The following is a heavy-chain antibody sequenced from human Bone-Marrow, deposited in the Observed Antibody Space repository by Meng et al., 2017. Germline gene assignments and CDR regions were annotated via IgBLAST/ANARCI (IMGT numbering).Heavy chain of an antibody. J-gene: IGHJ4*02. CDR1: GFTFSTYG. V-gene: IGHV3-33*01. CDR2: IWYDGSNE. D-gene: IGHD4-23*01. Sequence: GESLKISCAASGFTFSTYGMHWVRQAPGKGLEWVAVIWYDGSNEYYADSVKGRFTISRENSKNTLYLEMSSLRAEDTAVYYCARDGLEFDYAGSFLDYWGQGTLVTVSS. CDR3: ARDGLEFDYAGSFLDY.